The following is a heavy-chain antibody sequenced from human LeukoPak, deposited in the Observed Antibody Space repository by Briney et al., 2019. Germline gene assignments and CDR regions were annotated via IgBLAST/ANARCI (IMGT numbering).Heavy chain of an antibody. CDR2: IKQDGSEK. D-gene: IGHD2-21*01. V-gene: IGHV3-7*05. CDR3: ARRLWFKDYYFDV. Sequence: PGGSLRLSCAASGFTVSSNYMSWVRQAPGKGLEWVANIKQDGSEKYYVDSVKGRFTISRDNDRNSVYLQMISLRVEDTAVYYCARRLWFKDYYFDVWGRGTLVTVSS. CDR1: GFTVSSNY. J-gene: IGHJ2*01.